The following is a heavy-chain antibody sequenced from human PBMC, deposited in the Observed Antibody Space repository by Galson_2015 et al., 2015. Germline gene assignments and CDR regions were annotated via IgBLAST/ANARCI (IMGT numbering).Heavy chain of an antibody. Sequence: SLRLSCAASGLTVSSNYMSWVRQAPGKGLEWVSFIYSGGSTYYADSVKGRFTISRDNSKNTLYLQMNSLRAEDTAVYYCAKVGQWLDFDYWGQGTLVTVSS. D-gene: IGHD6-19*01. CDR1: GLTVSSNY. V-gene: IGHV3-53*01. CDR3: AKVGQWLDFDY. J-gene: IGHJ4*02. CDR2: IYSGGST.